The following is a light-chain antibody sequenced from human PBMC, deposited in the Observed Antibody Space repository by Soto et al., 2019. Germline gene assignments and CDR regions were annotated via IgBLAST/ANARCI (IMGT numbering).Light chain of an antibody. V-gene: IGKV1-5*03. CDR1: QTIRSW. Sequence: DIQMTQSPSTLSASVGDRVTITCRASQTIRSWLAWYQQKPGTAPKLLIYKASTLQSGVPSRFNGSGSGTEFTLTISSLQPDDSATYYCQQYNDNWTFGQGTKVEIK. CDR2: KAS. J-gene: IGKJ1*01. CDR3: QQYNDNWT.